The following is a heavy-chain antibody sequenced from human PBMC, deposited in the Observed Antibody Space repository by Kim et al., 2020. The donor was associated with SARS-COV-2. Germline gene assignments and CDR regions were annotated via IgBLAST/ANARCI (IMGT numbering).Heavy chain of an antibody. D-gene: IGHD4-17*01. J-gene: IGHJ4*02. V-gene: IGHV4-59*08. CDR1: GGSISSYY. CDR2: IYYSGST. CDR3: ARHGGDYVSGVDY. Sequence: SETLSLTCTVSGGSISSYYWSWIRQPPGKGLEWIGYIYYSGSTNYNPSLKSRVTISVDTSKNQFSLKLSSVTAADTAVYYCARHGGDYVSGVDYWGQGTLVTVSS.